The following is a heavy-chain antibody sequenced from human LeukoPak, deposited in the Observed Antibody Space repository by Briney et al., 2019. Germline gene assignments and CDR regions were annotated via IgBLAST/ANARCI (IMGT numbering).Heavy chain of an antibody. J-gene: IGHJ4*02. Sequence: PGGSLRLSCAASGFTFDDYAMHWVRQAPGKGLEGVSGISWNSGSIGYADSVKGRFTISRDNAKNSLYLQMNSLRAEDTALYYCAKVSLPIAVAGTVYFDYWGQGTLVTVSS. D-gene: IGHD6-19*01. CDR3: AKVSLPIAVAGTVYFDY. CDR1: GFTFDDYA. CDR2: ISWNSGSI. V-gene: IGHV3-9*01.